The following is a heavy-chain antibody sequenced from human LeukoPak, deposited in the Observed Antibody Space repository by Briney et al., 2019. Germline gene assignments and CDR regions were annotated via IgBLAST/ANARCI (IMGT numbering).Heavy chain of an antibody. J-gene: IGHJ5*02. Sequence: SETPSLTCTVSGGSISSGGYYWSWIRQHPGKGLEWIGYIYYSGSTYYNPSLKSRVTISVDTSKNQFSLKLSSVTAADTAVYYCARDIKHEGYCSGGSCYSLWFDPWGQGTLVTVSS. CDR3: ARDIKHEGYCSGGSCYSLWFDP. CDR2: IYYSGST. V-gene: IGHV4-31*03. D-gene: IGHD2-15*01. CDR1: GGSISSGGYY.